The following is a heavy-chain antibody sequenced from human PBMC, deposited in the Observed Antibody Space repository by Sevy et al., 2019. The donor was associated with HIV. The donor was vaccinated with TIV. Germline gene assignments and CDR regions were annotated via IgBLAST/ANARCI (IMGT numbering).Heavy chain of an antibody. CDR1: GFTFSNYA. CDR3: TKDEAYTVATSYYFDY. J-gene: IGHJ4*02. D-gene: IGHD5-12*01. CDR2: ISDSAYNK. V-gene: IGHV3-23*01. Sequence: GGSLRLSCAASGFTFSNYAMSWVRQAPGKGLEWVSGISDSAYNKNYADSVKGRFTISRDNSKNSLYLQMNSLRAEDTAVYYCTKDEAYTVATSYYFDYWGQGTLVTVSS.